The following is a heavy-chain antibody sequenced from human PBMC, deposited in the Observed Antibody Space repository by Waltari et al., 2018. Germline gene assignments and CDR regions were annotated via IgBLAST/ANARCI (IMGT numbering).Heavy chain of an antibody. J-gene: IGHJ3*01. Sequence: QVQLVQSGAEVRKPGSSVKVSCKASGDTFDTYGISWVRQAPGQGLEWMGGIIPILGKTTYERSSKDRRTITADEPTRKANMELSNRTPNERAVYYCTREGVGAHDFGDYVTFDYWGQGTMVTVSS. CDR2: IIPILGKT. CDR3: TREGVGAHDFGDYVTFDY. V-gene: IGHV1-69*13. CDR1: GDTFDTYG. D-gene: IGHD4-17*01.